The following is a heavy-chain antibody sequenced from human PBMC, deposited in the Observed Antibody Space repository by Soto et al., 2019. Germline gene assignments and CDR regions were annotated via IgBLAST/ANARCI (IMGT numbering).Heavy chain of an antibody. V-gene: IGHV3-23*01. CDR3: AKGGIATRLSGWFDP. CDR1: GVTFSSYA. Sequence: GGSLRLSCAASGVTFSSYALTWVRQAPGKGLEWVSTISAGGGGTYYADSVKGRFTISRDNSKNTLYLQMSSLRAEDTAVYYCAKGGIATRLSGWFDPWGQGTLVTVS. CDR2: ISAGGGGT. J-gene: IGHJ5*02. D-gene: IGHD6-6*01.